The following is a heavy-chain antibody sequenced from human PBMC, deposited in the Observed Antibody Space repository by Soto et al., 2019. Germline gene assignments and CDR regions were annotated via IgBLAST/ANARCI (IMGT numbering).Heavy chain of an antibody. J-gene: IGHJ4*02. V-gene: IGHV3-23*01. CDR1: GLTFSSNA. CDR3: AKADYDFWSGYYPKFDY. CDR2: ISGSGGST. D-gene: IGHD3-3*01. Sequence: EVQLLESGGGLVQPGGSLRLSCAASGLTFSSNAMSWVRQAPGKGREWVSAISGSGGSTYYADSVKGRFTISRDNSKNTLYLQMNSLRAEDTAVYYCAKADYDFWSGYYPKFDYWGQGTLVTVSS.